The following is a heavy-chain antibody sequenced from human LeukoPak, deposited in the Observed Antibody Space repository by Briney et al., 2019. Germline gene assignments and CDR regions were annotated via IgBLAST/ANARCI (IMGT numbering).Heavy chain of an antibody. J-gene: IGHJ6*02. D-gene: IGHD6-19*01. CDR3: ASTSSGWPLYGMDV. CDR2: INHSGST. Sequence: SETLSLTCAVYGGSFSGHYWSWIRQPPGKGLEWIGEINHSGSTNYNPSLKSRVTISVDTSKNQFSLKLSSVTAADTAVYYCASTSSGWPLYGMDVWGQGTTVTVSS. V-gene: IGHV4-34*01. CDR1: GGSFSGHY.